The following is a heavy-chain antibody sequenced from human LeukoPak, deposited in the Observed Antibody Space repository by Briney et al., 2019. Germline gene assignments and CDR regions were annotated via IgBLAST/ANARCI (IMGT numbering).Heavy chain of an antibody. CDR3: ARIGSYSAFDI. D-gene: IGHD1-26*01. Sequence: PGGSLRLSCAASGFTFSRYNMNWVRQAPGKGLEWVSSITSSSSYIYYADSVKGRFTISRDNAKNSLYLQMNSLRAEDTAVYYCARIGSYSAFDIWGQGTMVTVSS. J-gene: IGHJ3*02. V-gene: IGHV3-21*04. CDR1: GFTFSRYN. CDR2: ITSSSSYI.